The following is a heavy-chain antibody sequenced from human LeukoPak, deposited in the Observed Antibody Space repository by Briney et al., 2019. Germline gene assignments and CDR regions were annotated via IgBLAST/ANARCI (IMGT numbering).Heavy chain of an antibody. CDR1: GYCISSDYY. CDR3: ARQLALWLLLRNWIDA. D-gene: IGHD3-22*01. V-gene: IGHV4-38-2*01. J-gene: IGHJ5*02. Sequence: PSETLSLTCAVPGYCISSDYYWGWIRQPPGKGLEWIGSIYHSGSTYYNPSLKSPVTISFATSKNQFSLKLSSVTARQWAVYYGARQLALWLLLRNWIDAASQGTLVTVSS. CDR2: IYHSGST.